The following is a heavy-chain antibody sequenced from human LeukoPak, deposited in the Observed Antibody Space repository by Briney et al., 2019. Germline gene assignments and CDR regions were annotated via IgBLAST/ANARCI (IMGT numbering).Heavy chain of an antibody. CDR3: ARQAYFDF. D-gene: IGHD2-21*01. CDR2: IYPGDSDT. V-gene: IGHV5-51*01. J-gene: IGHJ4*02. CDR1: TDIFSNYW. Sequence: GESLKISCKGSTDIFSNYWIGWVRQLPGKGLEWLGIIYPGDSDTRYSPSFQGHVTISVDRSINTAYLQWTSLKASDTAIYYCARQAYFDFWGQGTLVSVSS.